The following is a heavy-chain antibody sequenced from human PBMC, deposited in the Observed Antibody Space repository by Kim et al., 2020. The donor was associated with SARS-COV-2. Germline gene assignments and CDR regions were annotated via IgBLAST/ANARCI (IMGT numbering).Heavy chain of an antibody. CDR2: IYYSGST. CDR3: AGLVRYFDWLGGYDAFDI. V-gene: IGHV4-59*01. J-gene: IGHJ3*02. Sequence: SETLSLTCTVSGGSISSYYWSWIRQPPGKGLEWIGYIYYSGSTNYNPSLKSRVTISVDTSKNQFSLKLSSVTAADTAVYYCAGLVRYFDWLGGYDAFDIWGQGTMVTVSS. CDR1: GGSISSYY. D-gene: IGHD3-9*01.